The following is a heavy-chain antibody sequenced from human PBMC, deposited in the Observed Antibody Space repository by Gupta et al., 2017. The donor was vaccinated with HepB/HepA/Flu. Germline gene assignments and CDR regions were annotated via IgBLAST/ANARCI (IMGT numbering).Heavy chain of an antibody. CDR1: GYNFRSYG. V-gene: IGHV1-18*01. D-gene: IGHD4-11*01. Sequence: QVQLVQSGGEVKKPGASVKVSCKASGYNFRSYGISWIRQAPGQGLEWMAWISAYNGKTNYAHNFQGRVTMTTDTSTSTAYMELRSLRSGDTAIYYCALDGPDYGNYINFDYWGQGTLVTVSS. CDR3: ALDGPDYGNYINFDY. CDR2: ISAYNGKT. J-gene: IGHJ4*02.